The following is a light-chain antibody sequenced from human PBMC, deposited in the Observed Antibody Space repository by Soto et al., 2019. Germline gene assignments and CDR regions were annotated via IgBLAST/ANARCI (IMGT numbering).Light chain of an antibody. CDR2: GNN. Sequence: VLTQPPSVSGAPGQRVTLSCTGSSSNIGAGYNVHWYQQLPGTTPKLLIYGNNNRPSGVPDRFSGSKSGTSASLAITGLQAEDEADYYCQSYDSSLSASVFGGGTKLTVL. J-gene: IGLJ2*01. CDR3: QSYDSSLSASV. V-gene: IGLV1-40*01. CDR1: SSNIGAGYN.